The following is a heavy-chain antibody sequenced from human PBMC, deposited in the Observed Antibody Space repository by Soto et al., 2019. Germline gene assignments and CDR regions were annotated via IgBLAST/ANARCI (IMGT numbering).Heavy chain of an antibody. CDR3: AKLGGRSYYYYYYMDV. V-gene: IGHV3-23*01. CDR1: GFTFSSYA. Sequence: GGSLRLSCAASGFTFSSYAMSWVRQAPGKGLEWVSAISGSGGSTYYADSVKGRFTISRDNSKNTLYLQMNSLRAEDAAVYYCAKLGGRSYYYYYYMDVWGKGTTVTVSS. CDR2: ISGSGGST. J-gene: IGHJ6*03. D-gene: IGHD3-16*01.